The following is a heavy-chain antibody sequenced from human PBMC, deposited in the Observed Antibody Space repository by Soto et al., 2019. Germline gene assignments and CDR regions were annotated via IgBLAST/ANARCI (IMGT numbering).Heavy chain of an antibody. CDR1: GGSFSGYY. D-gene: IGHD6-13*01. J-gene: IGHJ3*02. V-gene: IGHV4-34*01. CDR3: ASSPRGIAAAGTEVEALDI. CDR2: INHSGST. Sequence: SETLSLTCAVYGGSFSGYYWSWIRQPPGKGLEWIGEINHSGSTNYNPSLKSRVTISVDTSKNQFSLKLSSVTAADTAVYYCASSPRGIAAAGTEVEALDIWGQGTMVTVSS.